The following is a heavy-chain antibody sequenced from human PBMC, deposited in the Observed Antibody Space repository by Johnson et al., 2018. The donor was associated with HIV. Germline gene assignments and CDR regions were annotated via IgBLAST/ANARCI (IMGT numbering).Heavy chain of an antibody. CDR3: VRDQGSGWPTNAFDI. CDR1: GFTFRSYA. CDR2: ITYDGRNK. Sequence: QVQLVESGGGVMQPGKSLRLSCEASGFTFRSYAMHWVRQAPGKGLERVAVITYDGRNKYYTDSVKGRFIISRDNSKNMTNLQMNGLSDEETADYYCVRDQGSGWPTNAFDIWGRGTRVTVSS. D-gene: IGHD6-19*01. J-gene: IGHJ3*02. V-gene: IGHV3-30*04.